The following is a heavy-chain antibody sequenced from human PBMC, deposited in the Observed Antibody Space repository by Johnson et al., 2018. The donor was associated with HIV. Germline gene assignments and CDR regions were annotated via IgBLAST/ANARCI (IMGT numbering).Heavy chain of an antibody. CDR2: ISYDGSNK. Sequence: QEKLVESGGGVVQPGRSLRLSCAASGFTFSNYAMHWVRQAPGKGLEWVAVISYDGSNKYYVDSVKGRFTISRDNAKNSLYLQMNSLRAEDTAVYYCARGAGIRWLQSGAFDIWGQGTMVTVSS. D-gene: IGHD5-24*01. J-gene: IGHJ3*02. CDR1: GFTFSNYA. CDR3: ARGAGIRWLQSGAFDI. V-gene: IGHV3-30-3*01.